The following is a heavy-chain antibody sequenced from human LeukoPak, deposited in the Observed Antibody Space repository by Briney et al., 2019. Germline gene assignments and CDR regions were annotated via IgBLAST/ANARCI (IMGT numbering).Heavy chain of an antibody. D-gene: IGHD3-22*01. CDR1: GFTFSGSA. Sequence: GGSPRLSCAASGFTFSGSAMHWVRQASGKGLEWVGRIRSKANSYATAYAASVKGRFTISRDDSKNTAYLQMNSLKTEDTAVYYCTSLNLYDSSGYYLDAFDIWGQGTMVTVSS. V-gene: IGHV3-73*01. J-gene: IGHJ3*02. CDR3: TSLNLYDSSGYYLDAFDI. CDR2: IRSKANSYAT.